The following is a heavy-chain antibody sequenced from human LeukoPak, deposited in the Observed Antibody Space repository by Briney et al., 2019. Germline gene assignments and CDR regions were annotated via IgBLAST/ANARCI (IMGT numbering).Heavy chain of an antibody. D-gene: IGHD3-22*01. CDR3: ARDYRYYYDSSGWCY. V-gene: IGHV1-18*01. CDR1: GYTFTSYG. Sequence: ASVKVSCEASGYTFTSYGISWVRQAPGQGLEWMGWISAYNGNTNYAQKLQGRVTMTTDTSTSTAYMELRSLRSDDTAVYYCARDYRYYYDSSGWCYWGQGTLVTVSS. J-gene: IGHJ4*02. CDR2: ISAYNGNT.